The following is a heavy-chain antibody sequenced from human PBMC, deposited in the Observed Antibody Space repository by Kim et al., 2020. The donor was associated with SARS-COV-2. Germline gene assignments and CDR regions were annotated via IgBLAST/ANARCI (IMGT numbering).Heavy chain of an antibody. CDR3: ARTTTVTYADWFDP. D-gene: IGHD4-17*01. J-gene: IGHJ5*02. V-gene: IGHV3-21*01. Sequence: ADPVKGRLTISRDNAKNSLYLQMNSLRAEDTAVYYCARTTTVTYADWFDPWGQGTLVTVSS.